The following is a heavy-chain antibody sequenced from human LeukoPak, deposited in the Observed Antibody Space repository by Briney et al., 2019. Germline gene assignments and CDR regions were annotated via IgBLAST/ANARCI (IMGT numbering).Heavy chain of an antibody. D-gene: IGHD2-2*01. CDR2: ISSSSSYI. Sequence: PGGSLRLSCAASGFTFSSYAMSWVRQAPGKGLEWVSSISSSSSYIYYADSVKGRFTISRDNAKNSLYLQMNSLRAEDTAVYYCARGRYCSSTSCYSYGMDVWGKGTTVTVSS. J-gene: IGHJ6*04. CDR3: ARGRYCSSTSCYSYGMDV. CDR1: GFTFSSYA. V-gene: IGHV3-21*01.